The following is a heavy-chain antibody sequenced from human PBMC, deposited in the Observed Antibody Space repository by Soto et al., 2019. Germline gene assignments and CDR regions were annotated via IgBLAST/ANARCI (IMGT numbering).Heavy chain of an antibody. CDR1: GGSISSYY. V-gene: IGHV4-39*02. Sequence: PSETLSLTWTVSGGSISSYYWGWIRQPPGKGLEWIGSIYYSGSTYYNPSLKSRVTISVDTSKNQFSLKLSSVTAADTAVYYCARDSDNYAWFDPWGQGTLVTVSS. CDR2: IYYSGST. CDR3: ARDSDNYAWFDP. D-gene: IGHD4-4*01. J-gene: IGHJ5*02.